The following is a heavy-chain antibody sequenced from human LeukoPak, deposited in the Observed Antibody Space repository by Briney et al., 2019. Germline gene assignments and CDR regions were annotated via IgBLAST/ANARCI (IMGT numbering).Heavy chain of an antibody. D-gene: IGHD5-12*01. J-gene: IGHJ4*02. CDR1: GFTFSTNA. Sequence: GGSLRPSCAASGFTFSTNAMSWVRQAPGKGLKWVSAISGRTGSTYYSDSVKGRFTISRDNSKSTLYLQMDSLRAEDTAVYYCAKCGNSGCHLIDYWGQGTLVTVSS. CDR2: ISGRTGST. V-gene: IGHV3-23*01. CDR3: AKCGNSGCHLIDY.